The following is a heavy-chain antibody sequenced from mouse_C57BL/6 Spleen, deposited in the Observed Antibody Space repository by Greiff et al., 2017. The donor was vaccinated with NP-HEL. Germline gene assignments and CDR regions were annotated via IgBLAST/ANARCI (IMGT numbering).Heavy chain of an antibody. V-gene: IGHV1-82*01. CDR1: GYAFSSSW. J-gene: IGHJ4*01. D-gene: IGHD1-1*01. CDR2: IYPGDGDT. CDR3: ARSHITTGGAMDY. Sequence: QVQLQQSGPELVKPGASVKISCKASGYAFSSSWMNWVKQRPGKGLEWIGRIYPGDGDTNYNGKFKGKATLTAVKSYGPAYMQLSSLTSEDSAVYFCARSHITTGGAMDYWGQGTSVTVSS.